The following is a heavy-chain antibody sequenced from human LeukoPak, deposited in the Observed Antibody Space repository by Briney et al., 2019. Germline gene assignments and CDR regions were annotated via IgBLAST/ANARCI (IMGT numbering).Heavy chain of an antibody. CDR3: ARVRGPTPRDSSGYLDY. D-gene: IGHD6-19*01. J-gene: IGHJ4*02. CDR2: INPNSGGT. CDR1: GYTFTSYG. Sequence: ASVKVSCKASGYTFTSYGISWVRQAPGQGLEWMGWINPNSGGTNYAQKFQGWVTMTRDTSISTAYMELSRLRSDDTAVYYCARVRGPTPRDSSGYLDYWGQGTLVTVSS. V-gene: IGHV1-2*04.